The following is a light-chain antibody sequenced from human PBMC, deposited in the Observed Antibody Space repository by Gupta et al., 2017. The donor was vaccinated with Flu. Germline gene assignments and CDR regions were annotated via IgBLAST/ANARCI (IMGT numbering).Light chain of an antibody. CDR2: GAS. CDR1: QSVSSSY. CDR3: QQYGSSPQT. J-gene: IGKJ1*01. V-gene: IGKV3-20*01. Sequence: EIVLTQSPGTLSLSPGERATLSCRASQSVSSSYLAWYQQTPGQAPRRLIYGASSRATGIPDRFSGSGSGTDFTLTISRLEPEDFAVYYCQQYGSSPQTFGQGTKVEIK.